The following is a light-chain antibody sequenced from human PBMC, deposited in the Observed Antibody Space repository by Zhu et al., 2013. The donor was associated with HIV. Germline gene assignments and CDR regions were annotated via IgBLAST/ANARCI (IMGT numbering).Light chain of an antibody. CDR2: KVS. CDR3: HQYYSTPFT. CDR1: QSLAHSDGNTY. J-gene: IGKJ3*01. V-gene: IGKV2-30*02. Sequence: DVVMTQSPLSLPVTLGQPASMSCRSSQSLAHSDGNTYLNWLQQRPGQSPRRLIYKVSNRESGVPERFSGSGSGTDFTLTISSLQAEDVAVYYCHQYYSTPFTFGPGTKVEFK.